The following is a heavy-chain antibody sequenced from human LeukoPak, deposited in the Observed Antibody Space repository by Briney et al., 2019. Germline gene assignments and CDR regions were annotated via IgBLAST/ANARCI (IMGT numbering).Heavy chain of an antibody. CDR1: GGTFNSYA. J-gene: IGHJ4*02. V-gene: IGHV1-69*04. CDR3: AREAVAYCGGDCYSYFDY. Sequence: GASVKVSCKASGGTFNSYAISWVRQAPGQGLEWMGRIIPILGIANYAQKFQGRVTITADKSTSTAYMELSSLRSEDTAVYYCAREAVAYCGGDCYSYFDYWGQGTLVTVSS. D-gene: IGHD2-21*02. CDR2: IIPILGIA.